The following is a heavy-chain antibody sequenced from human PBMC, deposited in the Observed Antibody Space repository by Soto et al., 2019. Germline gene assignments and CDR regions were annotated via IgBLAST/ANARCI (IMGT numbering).Heavy chain of an antibody. V-gene: IGHV1-8*01. D-gene: IGHD3-9*01. J-gene: IGHJ6*03. CDR3: ARWGSPPSELRYFDWTNPYYMDV. CDR1: GYTFTSYD. Sequence: ASVKVSCKASGYTFTSYDINWVRQATGQGLEWMGWMNPNSGNTGYAQKFQGRVTMTRNTSISTAYMELSSLRSEDTAVYYCARWGSPPSELRYFDWTNPYYMDVWGKGTTVTVSS. CDR2: MNPNSGNT.